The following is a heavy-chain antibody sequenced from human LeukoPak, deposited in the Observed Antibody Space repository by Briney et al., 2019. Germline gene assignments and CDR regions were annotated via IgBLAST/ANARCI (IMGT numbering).Heavy chain of an antibody. CDR2: IIPIFGTA. D-gene: IGHD2-15*01. V-gene: IGHV1-69*13. Sequence: SVKVSCKASGGTFSSYAISWVRQAPGQGLEWMGGIIPIFGTANYAQKFQGRVTITADESTSTAYMELSSLRSEDTAVYYCARFRAAPSLSFDYWGQGTLVTVSS. CDR3: ARFRAAPSLSFDY. CDR1: GGTFSSYA. J-gene: IGHJ4*02.